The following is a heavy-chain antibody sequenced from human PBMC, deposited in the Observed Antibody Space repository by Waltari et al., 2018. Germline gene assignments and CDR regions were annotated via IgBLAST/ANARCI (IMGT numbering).Heavy chain of an antibody. D-gene: IGHD3-10*01. J-gene: IGHJ4*02. CDR1: GGCFSSYA. Sequence: QVQLVQSGAVVKKPGSSVKVSCRASGGCFSSYAIRWVPPAAVPGLEWVGGIIPSVGAGSYATNCQGRVTITADNSTSAAFTVLSSLRSEYTAVYYCARGGTMVRGVTGLHDNYYFDYWGQGTLVTVSS. CDR2: IIPSVGAG. V-gene: IGHV1-69*14. CDR3: ARGGTMVRGVTGLHDNYYFDY.